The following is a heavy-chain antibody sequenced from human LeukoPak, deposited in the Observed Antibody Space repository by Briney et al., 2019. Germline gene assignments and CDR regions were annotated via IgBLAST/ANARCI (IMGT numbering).Heavy chain of an antibody. V-gene: IGHV4-59*08. CDR3: ASSLYDSSGHIDY. D-gene: IGHD3-22*01. CDR1: GGSISSYY. J-gene: IGHJ4*02. CDR2: IYYSGST. Sequence: SETLSLTCTVSGGSISSYYWSWVRQPPGKGLEWIGYIYYSGSTNYNPSLKSRVTISVDTSKNQFSLKLSSVTAADTAVYYCASSLYDSSGHIDYWGQGTLVTVSS.